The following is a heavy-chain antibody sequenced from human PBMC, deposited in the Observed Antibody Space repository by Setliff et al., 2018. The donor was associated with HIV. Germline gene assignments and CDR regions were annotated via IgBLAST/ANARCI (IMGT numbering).Heavy chain of an antibody. CDR3: AREIWGQVAHVPYGMDV. V-gene: IGHV4-4*07. J-gene: IGHJ6*02. CDR2: FYTSGST. Sequence: TSETLSLTCTVSGGSISSYYWSWIRQPAGKGLEWIGRFYTSGSTNYNPSLKSRVTMSVDTSKNQFSLKVRYVTAADTAIYYWAREIWGQVAHVPYGMDVWGQGTTVTVSS. D-gene: IGHD5-12*01. CDR1: GGSISSYY.